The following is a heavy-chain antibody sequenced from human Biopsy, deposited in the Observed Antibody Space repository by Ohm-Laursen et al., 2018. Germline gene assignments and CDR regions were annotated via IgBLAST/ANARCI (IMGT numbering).Heavy chain of an antibody. CDR1: GFTFSDYY. V-gene: IGHV3-11*01. Sequence: SLRLSCAASGFTFSDYYMNWIRQAPGKGLEWVSFITNTGRTVYADSVKGLFTISRDNADNSLHLQMKSLRAEDTAVYYCARELGNGMDVWGQGTPVTVSS. CDR3: ARELGNGMDV. CDR2: ITNTGRTV. J-gene: IGHJ6*02.